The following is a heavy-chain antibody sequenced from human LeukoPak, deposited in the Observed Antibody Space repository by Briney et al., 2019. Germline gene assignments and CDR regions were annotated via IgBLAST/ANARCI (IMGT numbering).Heavy chain of an antibody. Sequence: PSETLSLTCTVSGGSISSYWSWIRQPPGKGLEWIGDIYYSGSTNYNPSLKSRVTISVDTSKNQFSLKLSSVTAADTAVYYCARNSQDGYNYSPFDYRGQGTLVTVSS. J-gene: IGHJ4*02. CDR2: IYYSGST. CDR3: ARNSQDGYNYSPFDY. CDR1: GGSISSY. V-gene: IGHV4-59*08. D-gene: IGHD5-24*01.